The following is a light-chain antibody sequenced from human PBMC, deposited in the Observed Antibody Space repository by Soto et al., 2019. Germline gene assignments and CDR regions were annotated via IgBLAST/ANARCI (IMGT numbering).Light chain of an antibody. Sequence: EIVLTQSPGTLSLSPGERATLSCRASQSISSNYLAWYQQRPGQAPRLLIFGASYRATGIPDRFSGSGSGTEFTLTISRLEPEDFAVYYCQQYSSSPPEFTFGPGTRVESK. CDR1: QSISSNY. V-gene: IGKV3-20*01. CDR2: GAS. CDR3: QQYSSSPPEFT. J-gene: IGKJ3*01.